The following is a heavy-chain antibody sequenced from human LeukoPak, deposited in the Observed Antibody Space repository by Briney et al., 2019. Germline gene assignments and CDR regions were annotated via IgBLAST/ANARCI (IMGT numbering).Heavy chain of an antibody. V-gene: IGHV1-46*01. CDR2: INPSGGST. J-gene: IGHJ4*02. Sequence: ASVKVSCKASGYTFTGYYMHWVRQAPGQGLEWMGIINPSGGSTSYAQKFQGRVTMTRDMSTSTVYMELSSLRSEDTAVYYCAIYYGSSGYYEKNDYWGQGTLVTVSS. CDR3: AIYYGSSGYYEKNDY. D-gene: IGHD3-22*01. CDR1: GYTFTGYY.